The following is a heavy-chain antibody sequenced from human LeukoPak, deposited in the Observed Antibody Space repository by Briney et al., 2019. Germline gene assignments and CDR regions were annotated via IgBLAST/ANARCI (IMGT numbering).Heavy chain of an antibody. CDR1: GFIFNNYA. D-gene: IGHD2-8*01. Sequence: GGSLRLSCAASGFIFNNYAVSWVRQAPGKGLEWVSAISGSGVTPYYADSVKGRFTVSRDNSKNTLYLQINSLRAEDTAVYYCAKKEWSSDFDYWGQGTLVTVSS. V-gene: IGHV3-23*01. J-gene: IGHJ4*02. CDR2: ISGSGVTP. CDR3: AKKEWSSDFDY.